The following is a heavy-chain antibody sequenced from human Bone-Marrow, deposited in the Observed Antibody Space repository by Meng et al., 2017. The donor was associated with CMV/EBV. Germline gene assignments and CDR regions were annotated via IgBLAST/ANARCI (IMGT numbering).Heavy chain of an antibody. CDR2: IKQDGSEK. J-gene: IGHJ3*02. V-gene: IGHV3-7*01. Sequence: GGSLRLSCAASGFTFSSYWMSWVRQAPGKGLEWVANIKQDGSEKYYVDSVKGRFTISRDNAKNSLYLQMNSLRAEDTAVYYCASSSVYCSSTSCYTNAFDIWGQGTMVAFSS. CDR3: ASSSVYCSSTSCYTNAFDI. CDR1: GFTFSSYW. D-gene: IGHD2-2*02.